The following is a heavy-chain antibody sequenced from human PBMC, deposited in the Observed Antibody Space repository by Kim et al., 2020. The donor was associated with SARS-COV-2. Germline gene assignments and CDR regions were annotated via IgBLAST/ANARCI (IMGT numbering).Heavy chain of an antibody. CDR3: ARDRSGSYSGWFDP. CDR2: ISYDGSNK. Sequence: GGSLRLSCAASGFTFSSYAMHWVRQAPGKGLEWVAVISYDGSNKYYADSVKGRFTISRDNSKNTLYLQMNSLRAEDTAVYYCARDRSGSYSGWFDPWGQGTLVTVSS. CDR1: GFTFSSYA. D-gene: IGHD1-26*01. J-gene: IGHJ5*02. V-gene: IGHV3-30-3*01.